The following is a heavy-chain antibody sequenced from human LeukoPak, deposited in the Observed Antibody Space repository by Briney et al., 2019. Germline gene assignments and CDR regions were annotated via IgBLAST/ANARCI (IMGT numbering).Heavy chain of an antibody. D-gene: IGHD3-9*01. CDR1: GFTFNSYW. V-gene: IGHV3-74*01. CDR2: INSDGSST. CDR3: ARPYIFRGYDAFDI. Sequence: GGSLRLSCAASGFTFNSYWMHWVRHAPGKGLVWVSRINSDGSSTRYADSVKGRFTISRDNAKSTLYLQKNSLKAEDTAVYFCARPYIFRGYDAFDIWGQGTMVTVSS. J-gene: IGHJ3*02.